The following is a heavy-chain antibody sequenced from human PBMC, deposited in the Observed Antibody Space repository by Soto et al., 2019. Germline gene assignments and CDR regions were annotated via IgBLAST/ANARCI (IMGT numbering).Heavy chain of an antibody. Sequence: GGSLRLSCAASGFTFSSYGMHWVRQAPGKGLEWVAVISYDGSNKYYADSVKGRFTISRDNSKNTLYLQMNSQRAEDTAVYYCAKSKVGATYYFDYWGQGTLVTAPQ. J-gene: IGHJ4*02. CDR1: GFTFSSYG. V-gene: IGHV3-30*18. D-gene: IGHD1-26*01. CDR3: AKSKVGATYYFDY. CDR2: ISYDGSNK.